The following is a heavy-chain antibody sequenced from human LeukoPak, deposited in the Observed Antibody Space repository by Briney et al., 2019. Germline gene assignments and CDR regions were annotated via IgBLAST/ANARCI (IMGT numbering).Heavy chain of an antibody. CDR1: GGSISSGGYY. CDR2: IYYSGST. Sequence: SETLSLTCTVSGGSISSGGYYWSWIRQHPGKGLEWIGYIYYSGSTYYNPSLKSRVTISVDTSKNQFSLKLSPVTAADTAVYYCASSVGVLHNCFDYWGQGTLVTVSS. J-gene: IGHJ4*02. CDR3: ASSVGVLHNCFDY. D-gene: IGHD1-26*01. V-gene: IGHV4-31*03.